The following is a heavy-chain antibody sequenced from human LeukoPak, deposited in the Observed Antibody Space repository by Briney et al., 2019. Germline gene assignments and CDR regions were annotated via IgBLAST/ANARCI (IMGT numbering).Heavy chain of an antibody. V-gene: IGHV4-59*08. Sequence: SETLSLTCTVSGGSFSGYHWNWIRQPPGKELEWIGEIYYGGSANYNPSLKSRVTISLDTSKNQFSLNMRSVTAADTAVYYCAGYAGGQGGRGYWGQGTLVTVSS. D-gene: IGHD3-16*01. CDR1: GGSFSGYH. CDR3: AGYAGGQGGRGY. J-gene: IGHJ4*02. CDR2: IYYGGSA.